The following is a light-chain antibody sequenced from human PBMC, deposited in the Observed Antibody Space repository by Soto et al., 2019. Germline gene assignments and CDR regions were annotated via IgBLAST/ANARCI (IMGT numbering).Light chain of an antibody. CDR3: QQYYSV. V-gene: IGKV4-1*01. CDR2: WAS. CDR1: QSVLYSSNNKNY. Sequence: DIVMTQSPDSLAVSLGERATINCKSSQSVLYSSNNKNYLAWYQQKPGQPPKLLIYWASTRESGVPDRFSGSGSGTDFTLTISSLQAEDVAVYYCQQYYSVFGTGTKVDIK. J-gene: IGKJ3*01.